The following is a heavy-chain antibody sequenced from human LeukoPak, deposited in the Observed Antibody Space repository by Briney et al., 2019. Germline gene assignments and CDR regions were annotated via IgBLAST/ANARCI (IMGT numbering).Heavy chain of an antibody. Sequence: GGSLRLSCAASGFTFSSYSMNWVRQAPGKGLEWVSSISSSSSYIYYADSVKGRFTISRDNAKNSLYLQMNSLRAEDTAVYYCAREEGYYDSSGYYYWFDRWGQGTLVTVSS. D-gene: IGHD3-22*01. CDR2: ISSSSSYI. J-gene: IGHJ5*02. V-gene: IGHV3-21*01. CDR3: AREEGYYDSSGYYYWFDR. CDR1: GFTFSSYS.